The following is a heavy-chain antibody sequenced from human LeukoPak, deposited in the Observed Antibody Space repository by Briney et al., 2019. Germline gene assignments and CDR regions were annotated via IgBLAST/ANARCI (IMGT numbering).Heavy chain of an antibody. J-gene: IGHJ4*02. D-gene: IGHD6-6*01. Sequence: QSGGSLRLSCAASGFTFSSYAMSWVRQAPGKGLEWVSAISGSGGSTYYADSVKGRFTISRDNSKNTLYLQMNSLRAEDTAVYYCAKDPSAWGIIAARPLYFDYWGQGTLVTVSS. CDR3: AKDPSAWGIIAARPLYFDY. CDR2: ISGSGGST. CDR1: GFTFSSYA. V-gene: IGHV3-23*01.